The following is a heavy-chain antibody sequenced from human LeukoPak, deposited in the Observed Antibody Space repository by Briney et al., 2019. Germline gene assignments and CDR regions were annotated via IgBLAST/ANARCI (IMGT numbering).Heavy chain of an antibody. CDR3: AKDLTRDYVWGSYRPPDAFDI. Sequence: GGSLRLSCAASRFAFGNYDMHWVRQAPGKGLEWVACTRYDGSNKDYADSVKGRFTISRDNSKNTLYLQMNSLRAEDTAVYYCAKDLTRDYVWGSYRPPDAFDIWGQGTMVTVSS. J-gene: IGHJ3*02. V-gene: IGHV3-30*02. CDR1: RFAFGNYD. D-gene: IGHD3-16*02. CDR2: TRYDGSNK.